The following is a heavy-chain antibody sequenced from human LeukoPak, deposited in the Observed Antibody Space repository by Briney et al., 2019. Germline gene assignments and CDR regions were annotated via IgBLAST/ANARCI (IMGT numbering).Heavy chain of an antibody. V-gene: IGHV3-30*02. J-gene: IGHJ5*02. Sequence: PGGSLRLSCAASGFTFSSYGMHWVRQAPGKGLEWVAFIRYDGSNKYYADSVKGRFTISRDNAKNSLYLQMNSLRAEDTAVYYCARDVAPTIHTLLLWYRTGGFDPWGQGTLVTVSS. CDR1: GFTFSSYG. CDR2: IRYDGSNK. D-gene: IGHD3-10*01. CDR3: ARDVAPTIHTLLLWYRTGGFDP.